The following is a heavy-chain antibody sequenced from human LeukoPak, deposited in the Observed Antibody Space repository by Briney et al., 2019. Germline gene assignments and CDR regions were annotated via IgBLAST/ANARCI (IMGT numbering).Heavy chain of an antibody. J-gene: IGHJ5*02. CDR1: GGSVSSGSYY. CDR2: FYYSGST. Sequence: PSETLSLTCTVSGGSVSSGSYYWSWIRQPPGKGLEWIGYFYYSGSTNYNPSLKSRVTISMDTSKNQFSLRLNSVTAADTAVYYCARYGYYGSGSFDPWGQGTLVTVSS. D-gene: IGHD3-10*01. V-gene: IGHV4-61*01. CDR3: ARYGYYGSGSFDP.